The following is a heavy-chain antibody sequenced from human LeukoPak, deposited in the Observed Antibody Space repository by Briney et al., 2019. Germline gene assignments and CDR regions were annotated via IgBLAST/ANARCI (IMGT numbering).Heavy chain of an antibody. V-gene: IGHV4-59*01. CDR3: ARGLLLVRD. CDR2: IYYSEST. J-gene: IGHJ4*02. CDR1: GGSISSYY. Sequence: SETPSLTCTVSGGSISSYYWSWIRQPPGKGLEWIGYIYYSESTNYNPSLKSRVTISVDTSKNQFSLKLTSVTAADTAVYYCARGLLLVRDWGQGTLVTVSS. D-gene: IGHD6-13*01.